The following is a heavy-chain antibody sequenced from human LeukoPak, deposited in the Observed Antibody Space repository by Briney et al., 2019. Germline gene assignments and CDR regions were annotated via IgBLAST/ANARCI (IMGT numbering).Heavy chain of an antibody. CDR1: GITVSQND. CDR2: IYADGAA. J-gene: IGHJ5*02. V-gene: IGHV3-66*02. CDR3: ARDRAGRKAWVEFDP. Sequence: GGSLRLSCAASGITVSQNDMSWVRQAPGRGLEWVSLIYADGAAHYADSVKGRFTISRDNSKNTVYLEMNSLRPEDTAVYFCARDRAGRKAWVEFDPWGQGTLVTVSS. D-gene: IGHD3-10*01.